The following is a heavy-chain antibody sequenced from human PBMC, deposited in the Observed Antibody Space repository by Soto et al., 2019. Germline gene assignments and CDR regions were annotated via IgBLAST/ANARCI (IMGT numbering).Heavy chain of an antibody. CDR2: ISDDGTNE. D-gene: IGHD3-16*02. J-gene: IGHJ5*02. V-gene: IGHV3-30-3*01. CDR1: GFTFNSFA. CDR3: ARGLPFGGVIANPPLDT. Sequence: QVQLVESGGGVVQPGKSLRLSCAASGFTFNSFAMHWVRQGPGKGLEWVAVISDDGTNEYKVDSVRGRFSFSRDTSKNMLYLQMNALRLGDTGLYYCARGLPFGGVIANPPLDTWGQGKVVSVPS.